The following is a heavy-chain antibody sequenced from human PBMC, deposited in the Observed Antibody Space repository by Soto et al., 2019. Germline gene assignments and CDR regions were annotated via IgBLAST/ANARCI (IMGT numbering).Heavy chain of an antibody. D-gene: IGHD3-10*01. CDR3: ARGLDFYGSGSPDLNGY. J-gene: IGHJ4*02. CDR1: GGSVSGDSYY. Sequence: PSETLSLTCSVSGGSVSGDSYYWSWIRQPPGKGLEWIGNINHSGATNYNPSLKTRATISVDTSKKQFSLKLTSLTSADTAVYYCARGLDFYGSGSPDLNGYWGQGSPVTVSS. V-gene: IGHV4-61*01. CDR2: INHSGAT.